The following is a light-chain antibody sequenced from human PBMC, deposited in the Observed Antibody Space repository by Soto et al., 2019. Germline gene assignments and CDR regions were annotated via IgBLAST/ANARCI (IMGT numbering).Light chain of an antibody. CDR2: GAS. CDR3: QQYDNSPWT. J-gene: IGKJ1*01. V-gene: IGKV3-20*01. CDR1: QSVSSSY. Sequence: EIVLTQSPGTLSLSPGEGATLSCRASQSVSSSYLAWYQQKPGQAPRLLIYGASSRATGIPDRFSGGGSGTDFPLTISRLEPEDFAVYYCQQYDNSPWTFGQGTKVAIK.